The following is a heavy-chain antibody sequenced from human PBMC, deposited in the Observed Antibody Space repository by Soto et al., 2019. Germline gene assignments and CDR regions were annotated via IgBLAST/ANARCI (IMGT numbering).Heavy chain of an antibody. CDR1: GCSLSSGGYY. CDR3: ARARAVAGLYFDY. D-gene: IGHD6-19*01. V-gene: IGHV4-31*03. CDR2: IYYSGST. J-gene: IGHJ4*02. Sequence: SETLCLTCTVSGCSLSSGGYYWSWIRQHPGKGLEWIGYIYYSGSTYYNPSLKSRVTISVDTSKNQFSLKLSSVTAADTAVYYCARARAVAGLYFDYWGQGTLVTVSS.